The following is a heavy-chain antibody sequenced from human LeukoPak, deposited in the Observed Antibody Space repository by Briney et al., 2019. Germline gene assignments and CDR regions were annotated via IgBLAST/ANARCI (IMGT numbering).Heavy chain of an antibody. V-gene: IGHV3-21*04. CDR3: AKDISSGYYRLDDAFDI. D-gene: IGHD3-22*01. Sequence: PGGSLRLSCAASGFTFSSYSMNWVRQAPGKGLQWVSSISSSSSYIYYADSVKGRFTISRDNSKNTLYLQMNSLRAEDTAVYYCAKDISSGYYRLDDAFDIWGQGTMVTVSS. J-gene: IGHJ3*02. CDR1: GFTFSSYS. CDR2: ISSSSSYI.